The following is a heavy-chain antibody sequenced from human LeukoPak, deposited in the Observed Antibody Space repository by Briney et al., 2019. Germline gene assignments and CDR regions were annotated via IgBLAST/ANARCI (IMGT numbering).Heavy chain of an antibody. CDR3: ARDFRYDSSGYQRAAFDI. J-gene: IGHJ3*02. D-gene: IGHD3-22*01. CDR2: IYRDSNT. V-gene: IGHV3-66*01. CDR1: GFTVSSKD. Sequence: GGSLRLSCAASGFTVSSKDMSWVRQAPGKGLEWVSAIYRDSNTYYTSSVRGRFTISRDNSKNTLSLQMDSLRAADTAVYYCARDFRYDSSGYQRAAFDIWGQGTMVTVSS.